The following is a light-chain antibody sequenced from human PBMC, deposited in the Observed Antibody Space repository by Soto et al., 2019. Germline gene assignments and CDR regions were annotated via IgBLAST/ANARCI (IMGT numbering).Light chain of an antibody. CDR1: SSDVGGYNF. V-gene: IGLV2-8*01. Sequence: QSVLTQPPSASGSPGQSVTIPCTGTSSDVGGYNFVSWYQQHPGKAPKFMIYEVSKRPSGVPDRFSGSKSGNTASLTVSGLQAEDEADYYCSSYAGGIKWVFGGGTQLTVL. J-gene: IGLJ3*02. CDR2: EVS. CDR3: SSYAGGIKWV.